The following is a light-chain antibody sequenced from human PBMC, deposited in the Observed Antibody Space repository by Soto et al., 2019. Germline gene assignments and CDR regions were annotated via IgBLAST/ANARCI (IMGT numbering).Light chain of an antibody. Sequence: QSALTQPASVSGSPGPSITISCTGTSSDISAYNYVSWYQHHPGKAPKVMIYDVSSRPSGVSDRFSGSKSGNTASLTISGLQAEDEADYYCLSYTTSSTYVFGTGTKLTVL. CDR1: SSDISAYNY. CDR2: DVS. V-gene: IGLV2-14*03. CDR3: LSYTTSSTYV. J-gene: IGLJ1*01.